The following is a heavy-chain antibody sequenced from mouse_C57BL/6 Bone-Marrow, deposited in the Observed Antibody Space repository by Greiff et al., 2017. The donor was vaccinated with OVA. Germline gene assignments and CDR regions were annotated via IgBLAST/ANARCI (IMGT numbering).Heavy chain of an antibody. D-gene: IGHD2-4*01. CDR2: IDPSDSYT. Sequence: QVQLQQPGAELVMPGASVKLSCKASGYTFTSYWMHLVKQRPGQGLEWIGEIDPSDSYTNYNQKFKGKSTLTVDKSSSTAYMQLSSLTSEDSAVYYCARDGWITTCFDYWGQGTTLTVSS. V-gene: IGHV1-69*01. CDR3: ARDGWITTCFDY. J-gene: IGHJ2*01. CDR1: GYTFTSYW.